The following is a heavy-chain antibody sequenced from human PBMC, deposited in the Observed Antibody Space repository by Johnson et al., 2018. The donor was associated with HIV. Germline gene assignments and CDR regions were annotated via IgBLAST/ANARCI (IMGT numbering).Heavy chain of an antibody. V-gene: IGHV3-66*02. CDR2: IFSVGDV. D-gene: IGHD3-9*01. CDR3: ARDGRDLVTRGAFDI. CDR1: GITVGTNY. J-gene: IGHJ3*02. Sequence: VQLVESGGGVVQPGRSLRLSCAASGITVGTNYMSWVRQAPGKGLEWVSVIFSVGDVYYADSVKGRFTISRDNSKNMVYLQMNSLRPEDTAVYYCARDGRDLVTRGAFDIWGQGTMVTVSS.